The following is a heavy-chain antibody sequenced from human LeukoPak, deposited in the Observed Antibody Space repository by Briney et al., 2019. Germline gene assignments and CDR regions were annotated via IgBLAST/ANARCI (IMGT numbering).Heavy chain of an antibody. CDR3: ARDRGKWSMGAFDI. CDR2: INAGNGNT. V-gene: IGHV1-3*03. J-gene: IGHJ3*02. CDR1: GYTFTSYA. D-gene: IGHD2-15*01. Sequence: PEASVKVSCKASGYTFTSYAMHWVRQAPGQRLEWMGWINAGNGNTKYSQEFQGRVTITRDTSASTAYMELSSLRSEDMAVYYCARDRGKWSMGAFDIWGQGTMVTVSS.